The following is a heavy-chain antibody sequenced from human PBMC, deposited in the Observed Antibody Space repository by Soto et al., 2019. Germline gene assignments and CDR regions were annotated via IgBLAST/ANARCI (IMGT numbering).Heavy chain of an antibody. CDR3: ARSVAVPGAHIDY. CDR1: VGSISFSY. D-gene: IGHD6-19*01. CDR2: VYYTGST. V-gene: IGHV4-59*01. J-gene: IGHJ4*02. Sequence: SETLSVTCSFSVGSISFSYWSWIRQSPGKGLEWLGYVYYTGSTNYSPSLMSRVSISVDTSKNEFSLRLSSVTAADTAVYFCARSVAVPGAHIDYWGQGTKVTVSS.